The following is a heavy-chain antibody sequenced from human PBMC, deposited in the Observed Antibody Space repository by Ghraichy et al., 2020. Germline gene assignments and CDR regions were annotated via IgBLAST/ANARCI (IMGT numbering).Heavy chain of an antibody. V-gene: IGHV3-21*01. CDR3: ARDLAYYYDSSGPWDY. CDR1: GFTFSSYS. Sequence: GGSLRLSCAASGFTFSSYSMNWVRQAPGEGLEWVSSISSSSSYIYYADSVKGRFTISRDNAKNSLYLQMNSLRAEDTAVYYCARDLAYYYDSSGPWDYWGQGTLVTVSS. J-gene: IGHJ4*02. D-gene: IGHD3-22*01. CDR2: ISSSSSYI.